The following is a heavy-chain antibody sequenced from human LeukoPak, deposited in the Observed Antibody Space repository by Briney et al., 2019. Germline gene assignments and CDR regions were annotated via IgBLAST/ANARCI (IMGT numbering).Heavy chain of an antibody. CDR3: ARHAGPPEYFGD. CDR1: GGSVSSYY. J-gene: IGHJ4*02. CDR2: IYYSGST. Sequence: SETLSLTCTVSGGSVSSYYWSWIRQPPGKGLEWIGYIYYSGSTNCNPSLKSRVTISVDTSKNQFSLKLSSVTAADTAVYYCARHAGPPEYFGDWGQGTLVTVSS. V-gene: IGHV4-59*08.